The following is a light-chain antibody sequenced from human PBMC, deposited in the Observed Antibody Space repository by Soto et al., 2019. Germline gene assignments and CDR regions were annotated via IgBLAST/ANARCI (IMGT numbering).Light chain of an antibody. V-gene: IGKV1-5*01. CDR1: QTSSIW. Sequence: DIQMTQSPSTLSASVGDRDTITCRARQTSSIWLDWYKQKPGKAPKLLIYDVSILESGVPSRFSGSGSGTECTLTISGLQPDDFATYDCQQYNSYRTCGQGNKVEIK. CDR3: QQYNSYRT. CDR2: DVS. J-gene: IGKJ1*01.